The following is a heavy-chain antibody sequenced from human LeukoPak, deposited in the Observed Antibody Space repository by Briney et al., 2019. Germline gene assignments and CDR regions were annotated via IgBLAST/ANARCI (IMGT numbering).Heavy chain of an antibody. CDR3: ARDRYGGIIDY. J-gene: IGHJ4*02. CDR1: GGSIGSYY. V-gene: IGHV4-4*07. Sequence: SETLSLTCTVSGGSIGSYYWSWIRQPAGKGLEWIGRFYTSGSTNYNPSLKSRVTMSVDTSKNQFSLKLTSVTAADTAMYYCARDRYGGIIDYWGQGTLVTVSS. D-gene: IGHD1-1*01. CDR2: FYTSGST.